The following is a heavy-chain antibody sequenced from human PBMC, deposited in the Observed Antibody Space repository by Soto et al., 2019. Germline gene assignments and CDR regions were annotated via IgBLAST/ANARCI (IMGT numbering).Heavy chain of an antibody. V-gene: IGHV4-4*02. CDR1: GGSVSSSNC. D-gene: IGHD6-19*01. CDR2: IYHSGST. Sequence: SETLSLTCADPGGSVSSSNCCSWVRQPTGKGLEWIGEIYHSGSTNYNPSLKSRVTISVDKSKNQFSLKLSSVTAADTAVYYCARARPRAVPSLAVAGKDSCNIWRRGTKVTL. J-gene: IGHJ3*02. CDR3: ARARPRAVPSLAVAGKDSCNI.